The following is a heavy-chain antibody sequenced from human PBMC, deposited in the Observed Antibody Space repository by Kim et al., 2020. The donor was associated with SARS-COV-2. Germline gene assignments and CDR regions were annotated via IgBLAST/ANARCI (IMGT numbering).Heavy chain of an antibody. CDR3: AREGLVGAVEGANWFDP. CDR1: GGSVSSGSYY. V-gene: IGHV4-61*01. Sequence: SETLSLTCTVSGGSVSSGSYYWSWIRQPPGKGLEWIGYIYYSGSTNYNPSLKSRVTISVDTSKNQFSLKLSSVTAADTAVYYCAREGLVGAVEGANWFDP. J-gene: IGHJ5*02. CDR2: IYYSGST. D-gene: IGHD1-26*01.